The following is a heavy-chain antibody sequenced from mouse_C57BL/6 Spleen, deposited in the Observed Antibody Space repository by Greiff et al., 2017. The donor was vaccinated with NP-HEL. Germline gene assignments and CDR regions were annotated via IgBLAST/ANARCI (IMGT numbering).Heavy chain of an antibody. CDR3: ARLGLLLWYFDV. Sequence: QVQLQQPGAELVKPGASVKMSCKASGYTFTSYWITWVKQRPGQVLEWIEDIYPGSGSTNYNEKFKSKATLTVDTSSRTAYMQLSSLTSEDSAVYYCARLGLLLWYFDVWGTGTTVTVSS. CDR1: GYTFTSYW. D-gene: IGHD2-3*01. CDR2: IYPGSGST. V-gene: IGHV1-55*01. J-gene: IGHJ1*03.